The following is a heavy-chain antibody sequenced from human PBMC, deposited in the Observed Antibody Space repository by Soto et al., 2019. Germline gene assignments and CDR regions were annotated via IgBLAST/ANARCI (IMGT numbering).Heavy chain of an antibody. Sequence: SETLSLTCTVSGGSISSYYWSWIRQPPGKGLEWIGYIYYSGSTNYNPSLKSRVTISVDTSKNQFSLKLSSVTAADTAVYYCARVGDYDILTGYYRLNWFDPWGQGTLVTVSS. CDR2: IYYSGST. CDR3: ARVGDYDILTGYYRLNWFDP. D-gene: IGHD3-9*01. J-gene: IGHJ5*02. V-gene: IGHV4-59*01. CDR1: GGSISSYY.